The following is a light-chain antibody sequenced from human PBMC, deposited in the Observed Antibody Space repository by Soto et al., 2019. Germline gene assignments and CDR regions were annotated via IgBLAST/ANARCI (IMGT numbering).Light chain of an antibody. CDR3: QQYGGSTRT. CDR2: GAS. J-gene: IGKJ1*01. Sequence: IVLTQSPCAVSFCPLERSTLSCRASQSVTTQLAWYQQKPGQAPRLIIHGASSRATGVPDRITGSGSGTDFTLSISRLEPEDFAVYYCQQYGGSTRTFGQGTKV. CDR1: QSVTTQ. V-gene: IGKV3-20*01.